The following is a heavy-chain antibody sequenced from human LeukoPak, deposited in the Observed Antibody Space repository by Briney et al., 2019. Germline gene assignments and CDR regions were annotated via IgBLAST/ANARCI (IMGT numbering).Heavy chain of an antibody. J-gene: IGHJ3*02. CDR2: IWYDGSNK. V-gene: IGHV3-33*01. CDR1: GFTFSSYG. D-gene: IGHD3-16*01. CDR3: AREMGASSGAFDI. Sequence: GRSLRLSCAASGFTFSSYGMHWVRQAQAKGLEWVAVIWYDGSNKYYADSVKGRFTISRDNSKNTLYLQMNSLRAEYTAVYYCAREMGASSGAFDIWGQGTMVTVSS.